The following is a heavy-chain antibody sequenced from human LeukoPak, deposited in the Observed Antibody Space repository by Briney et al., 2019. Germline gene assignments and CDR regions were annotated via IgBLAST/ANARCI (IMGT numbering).Heavy chain of an antibody. CDR1: EFTFSNYA. D-gene: IGHD2-15*01. CDR2: ISDSDDDT. J-gene: IGHJ3*02. Sequence: GSLRLSCAASEFTFSNYAMSWVRRAPGKGVEWVSTISDSDDDTYFADSVKGRFTISRDNSKNTLYLQMSSLRAEDTAVYYCAKDLGIVVGGSDIWGQGTMVTVSS. V-gene: IGHV3-23*01. CDR3: AKDLGIVVGGSDI.